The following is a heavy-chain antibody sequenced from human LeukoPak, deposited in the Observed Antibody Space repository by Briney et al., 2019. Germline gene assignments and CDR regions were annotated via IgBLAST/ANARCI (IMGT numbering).Heavy chain of an antibody. V-gene: IGHV2-5*02. Sequence: SGPTLVNPTQTLTLTCSFSGFSLSTSGVAVGWIRQPPGKALEWHALNYWDDDKRYSPSLESRLTITKDTSRNQVVLTMTNVDPLDTATYYCVHAYYGGPRSYWFDAWGQGTLVIVSS. CDR2: NYWDDDK. CDR3: VHAYYGGPRSYWFDA. D-gene: IGHD3-10*01. CDR1: GFSLSTSGVA. J-gene: IGHJ5*02.